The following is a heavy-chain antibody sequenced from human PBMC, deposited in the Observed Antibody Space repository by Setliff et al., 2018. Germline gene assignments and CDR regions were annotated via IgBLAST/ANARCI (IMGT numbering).Heavy chain of an antibody. CDR1: GFTFTKTW. D-gene: IGHD6-13*01. J-gene: IGHJ4*02. CDR2: IKSKTDGGTI. Sequence: NPGGSLRLSCAASGFTFTKTWMTWVRQTPGKGLEWVGRIKSKTDGGTIDYAAPVKGRFTISRDDSKNTLYLQMNSLKTEDTAVYYCTTAPLAAASTCWGQGTLVTVSS. V-gene: IGHV3-15*01. CDR3: TTAPLAAASTC.